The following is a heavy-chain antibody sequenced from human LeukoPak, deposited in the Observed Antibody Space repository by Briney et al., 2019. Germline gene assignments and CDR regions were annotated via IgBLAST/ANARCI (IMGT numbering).Heavy chain of an antibody. CDR3: AICCPTGYYDSSGYYYHT. CDR1: GYTFTSYG. CDR2: ISAYNGNT. J-gene: IGHJ4*02. V-gene: IGHV1-18*01. D-gene: IGHD3-22*01. Sequence: ASVKVSCKASGYTFTSYGISWVRQAPGQGLEWMGWISAYNGNTNYAQKLQGRVTMTTDTSTSTAYMELRSLRSDDTAVYYWAICCPTGYYDSSGYYYHTWGQGTLVTVSS.